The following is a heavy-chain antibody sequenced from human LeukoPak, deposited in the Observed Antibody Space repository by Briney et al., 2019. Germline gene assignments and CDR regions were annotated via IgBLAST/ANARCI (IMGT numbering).Heavy chain of an antibody. V-gene: IGHV1-24*01. Sequence: ASVKVSCKVSGYTLTELSMHWVRQAPGKGLEWMGDSDPEDGETIYAQKFQGRVTMTEDTSTDTAYMELSSLRSEDTAVYYCATGGTLYYDILTGYHWENWFDPWGQGTLVTVSS. D-gene: IGHD3-9*01. CDR2: SDPEDGET. CDR3: ATGGTLYYDILTGYHWENWFDP. J-gene: IGHJ5*02. CDR1: GYTLTELS.